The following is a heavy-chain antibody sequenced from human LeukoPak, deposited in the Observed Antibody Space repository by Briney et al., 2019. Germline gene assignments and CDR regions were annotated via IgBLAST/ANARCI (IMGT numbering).Heavy chain of an antibody. CDR2: ISTSGGST. CDR3: AKSRGAINDVFDI. J-gene: IGHJ3*02. D-gene: IGHD3-22*01. CDR1: GFSFSSFA. Sequence: PGGSLRLSCAAAGFSFSSFAMSWVRQAQGKGLEWVSGISTSGGSTYYADSVKGRFTISRDNSKNTLYVQMSSLRAEDTAEYYCAKSRGAINDVFDIWGQGTMVTLS. V-gene: IGHV3-23*01.